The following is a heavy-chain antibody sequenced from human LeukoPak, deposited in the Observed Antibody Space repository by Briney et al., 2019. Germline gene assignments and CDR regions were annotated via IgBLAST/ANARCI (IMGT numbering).Heavy chain of an antibody. CDR2: IYYSGST. J-gene: IGHJ5*02. V-gene: IGHV4-31*03. CDR1: GGSISSGGYY. Sequence: SETLSFTCTVSGGSISSGGYYWSWIRQHPGKGLEWIGYIYYSGSTYYNPSLKSRVTISVDTSKDQFSLKLSSVTAADTAVYYCARVPVVPSSFDPWGQGTLVTVSS. CDR3: ARVPVVPSSFDP. D-gene: IGHD2-2*01.